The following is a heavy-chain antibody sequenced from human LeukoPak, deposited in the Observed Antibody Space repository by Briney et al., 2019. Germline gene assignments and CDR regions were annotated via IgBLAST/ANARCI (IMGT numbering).Heavy chain of an antibody. CDR1: GFTFSDYW. V-gene: IGHV3-7*01. Sequence: GGSLGLSCAASGFTFSDYWMSWVRQSPARGLEWVANIKQDGNEKYYVDSVKGRFTISRDNAKNSLYLQMNSLGVGDTAVYYCARDKIVGPTTLDYWGQGTLVTVSS. CDR2: IKQDGNEK. D-gene: IGHD1-26*01. J-gene: IGHJ4*02. CDR3: ARDKIVGPTTLDY.